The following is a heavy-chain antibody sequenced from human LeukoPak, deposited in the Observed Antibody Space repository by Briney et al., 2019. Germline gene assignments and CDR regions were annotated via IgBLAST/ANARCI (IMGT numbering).Heavy chain of an antibody. D-gene: IGHD1-1*01. Sequence: GGSLRLSCAASGFTVSSNCVHWDRQAPGKGLKWVSDLCSGGSKNYAASVKGRFTISRDNSKNTLYLQMNSLRAEDTAVYYCARDSPRTGGGGSHFDYWGQGTLVTVSS. CDR3: ARDSPRTGGGGSHFDY. CDR1: GFTVSSNC. V-gene: IGHV3-66*01. J-gene: IGHJ4*02. CDR2: LCSGGSK.